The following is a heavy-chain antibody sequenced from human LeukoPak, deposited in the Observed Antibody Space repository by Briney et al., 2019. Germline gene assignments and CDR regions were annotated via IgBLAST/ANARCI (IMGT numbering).Heavy chain of an antibody. J-gene: IGHJ4*02. Sequence: GGSLRLSCVASGFPFSSYWMSWVRQAPGKGLEWVANIKQDGSEKYYVDSVKGRFTISRDNAKNSLYLQMNSLRAEDTAVYYCARDLKLSYWGQGTLVTVSS. D-gene: IGHD2-15*01. CDR1: GFPFSSYW. CDR2: IKQDGSEK. V-gene: IGHV3-7*03. CDR3: ARDLKLSY.